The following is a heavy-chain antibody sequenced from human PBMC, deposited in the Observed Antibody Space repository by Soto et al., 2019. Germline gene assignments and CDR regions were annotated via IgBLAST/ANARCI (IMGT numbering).Heavy chain of an antibody. CDR3: AKATSNFDS. CDR1: GFTFSNSG. J-gene: IGHJ4*02. CDR2: ISNSGGST. Sequence: EVQLLESGGGLVQPGGSLRLSCAASGFTFSNSGMNWVRQAPGKGLEWVSSISNSGGSTFYADSVKGWFTISRDNSKNTLYLQMNGLRADDTAAYYCAKATSNFDSWGQGTLVTVSS. D-gene: IGHD2-2*01. V-gene: IGHV3-23*01.